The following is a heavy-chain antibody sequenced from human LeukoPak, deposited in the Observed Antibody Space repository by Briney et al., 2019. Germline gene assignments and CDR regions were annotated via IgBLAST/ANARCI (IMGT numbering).Heavy chain of an antibody. Sequence: GGSLRLSCAASGFTFSSYEMNWVRQAPGKGLEWVSYISSSGSTIYYADSVKGRFTISRDNAKNSLYLQMNSLRAEDTAVYYCARDQPPFRTLTPILPAWGQGTLVTVSS. J-gene: IGHJ5*02. CDR1: GFTFSSYE. D-gene: IGHD3/OR15-3a*01. CDR2: ISSSGSTI. CDR3: ARDQPPFRTLTPILPA. V-gene: IGHV3-48*03.